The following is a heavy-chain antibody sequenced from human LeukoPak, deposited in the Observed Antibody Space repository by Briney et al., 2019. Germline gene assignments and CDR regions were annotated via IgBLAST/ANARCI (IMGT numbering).Heavy chain of an antibody. CDR3: ARENLVGATILFIDY. CDR1: GGSISSGSYY. D-gene: IGHD1-26*01. Sequence: PSQTLSLTCTVSGGSISSGSYYWSWIRQPAGKGLEWIGRIYTSGSTNYNPSLKSRVTISVDTSKNQFSLKLSSVTAADTAVYYCARENLVGATILFIDYWGQGTLVTVSS. CDR2: IYTSGST. V-gene: IGHV4-61*02. J-gene: IGHJ4*02.